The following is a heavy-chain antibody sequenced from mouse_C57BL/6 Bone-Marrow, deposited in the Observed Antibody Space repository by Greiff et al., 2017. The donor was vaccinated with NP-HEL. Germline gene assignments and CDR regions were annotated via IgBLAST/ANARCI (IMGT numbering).Heavy chain of an antibody. CDR2: INPYNGGT. CDR1: GYTFTDYY. Sequence: DVQLVESGPVLVKPGASVKMSCKASGYTFTDYYMNWVKQSHGKSLEWIGVINPYNGGTSYNQKFKGKATLTVDKSSSTAYMELHSLTSEDSAVYYCASGEYDGIEEDDYWGQGTTLTVAS. D-gene: IGHD2-12*01. CDR3: ASGEYDGIEEDDY. J-gene: IGHJ2*01. V-gene: IGHV1-19*01.